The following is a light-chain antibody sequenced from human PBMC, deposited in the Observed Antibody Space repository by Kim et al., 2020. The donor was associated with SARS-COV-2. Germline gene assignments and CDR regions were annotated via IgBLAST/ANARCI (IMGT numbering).Light chain of an antibody. CDR1: SLRSYY. J-gene: IGLJ2*01. CDR3: NSRDSSGDKV. CDR2: GKN. V-gene: IGLV3-19*01. Sequence: SSELTQDPAVSVALGQTVRITCQGDSLRSYYASWYQQKPGQAPVLVIYGKNNRPSGIPDRFSGSSSGNTASLTITGAQAEDEADYYFNSRDSSGDKVFGG.